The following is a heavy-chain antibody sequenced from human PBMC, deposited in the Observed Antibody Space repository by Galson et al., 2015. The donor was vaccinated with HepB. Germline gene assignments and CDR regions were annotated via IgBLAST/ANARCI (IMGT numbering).Heavy chain of an antibody. CDR3: ARVFSGTTGFGMDV. CDR2: IIPIFGTA. Sequence: SVKVSCKASGGTFSSYAISWVRQAPGQGLEWMGGIIPIFGTANYAQKFQGRVTITADESTSTAYMELSSLRSEDTAVYYCARVFSGTTGFGMDVWGQGTTVTVSS. D-gene: IGHD1-7*01. V-gene: IGHV1-69*13. J-gene: IGHJ6*02. CDR1: GGTFSSYA.